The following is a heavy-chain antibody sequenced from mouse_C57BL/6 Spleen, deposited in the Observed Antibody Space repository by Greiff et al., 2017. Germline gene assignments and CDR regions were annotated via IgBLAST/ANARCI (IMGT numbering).Heavy chain of an antibody. CDR2: ISSGSSTI. V-gene: IGHV5-17*01. J-gene: IGHJ1*03. Sequence: DVKLVESGGGLVKPGGSLKLSCAASGFTFSDYGMHWVRQAPEKGLEWVAYISSGSSTIYYADTVKGRFTISRDNAKNTLFLQMTSLRSKDTAMYYCARNYYGSRSYWYFDVWGTGTTVTVSS. CDR1: GFTFSDYG. D-gene: IGHD1-1*01. CDR3: ARNYYGSRSYWYFDV.